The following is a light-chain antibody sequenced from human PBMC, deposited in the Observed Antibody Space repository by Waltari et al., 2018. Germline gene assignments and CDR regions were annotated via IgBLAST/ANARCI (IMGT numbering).Light chain of an antibody. J-gene: IGLJ2*01. CDR1: SANIGAGYD. Sequence: QSVLTQPPSVSEPPGQRVTISCTGSSANIGAGYDVHWYQQRPGTAPKILIYGNSNRPSGFTDRFSGATSGTSASLAITGLQAEDEADYYCQSYDSSLSGGVFGGGTKLTVL. V-gene: IGLV1-40*01. CDR3: QSYDSSLSGGV. CDR2: GNS.